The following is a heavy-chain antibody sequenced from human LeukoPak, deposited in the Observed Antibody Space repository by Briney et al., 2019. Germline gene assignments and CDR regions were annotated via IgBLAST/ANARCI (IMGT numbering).Heavy chain of an antibody. D-gene: IGHD5-12*01. CDR3: ARDVHSGYEDY. V-gene: IGHV3-7*01. J-gene: IGHJ4*02. Sequence: GGSLRLSCAASGFTFSSYWMSWVRQAPGKGLEWVANIKQDGSEKYYVDSVKGRFTISRDNAKNSLYLRMNSLRAEDTAAYYCARDVHSGYEDYWGQGTLVTVSS. CDR1: GFTFSSYW. CDR2: IKQDGSEK.